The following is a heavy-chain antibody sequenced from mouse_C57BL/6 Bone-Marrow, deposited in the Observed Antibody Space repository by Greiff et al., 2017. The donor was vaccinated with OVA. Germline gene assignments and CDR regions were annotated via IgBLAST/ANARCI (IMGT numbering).Heavy chain of an antibody. CDR1: GFSLSTFGMG. V-gene: IGHV8-8*01. J-gene: IGHJ4*01. D-gene: IGHD2-3*01. CDR3: ARPYDGYSYYYAMDY. Sequence: QVTLKVCGPGILQPSQTLSLTCSFSGFSLSTFGMGVGWIRQPSGKGLEWLAHIWWDDDKYYNPALKSRLTISKDTSKNQVFLKIANVDTADTATYYCARPYDGYSYYYAMDYWGQGTSVTVSS. CDR2: IWWDDDK.